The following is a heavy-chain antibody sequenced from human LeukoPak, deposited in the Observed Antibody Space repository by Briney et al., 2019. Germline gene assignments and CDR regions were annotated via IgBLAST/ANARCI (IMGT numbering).Heavy chain of an antibody. CDR1: GYIFTDYY. CDR2: INSDNGGT. D-gene: IGHD3-9*01. V-gene: IGHV1-2*06. J-gene: IGHJ3*02. CDR3: TRDLVGYDGFDI. Sequence: ASVKVSCKAAGYIFTDYYIHWIRQAPGQGLEWMGRINSDNGGTNHAQKFQGRVTMTRDTSISTVYMELSRLRSDDTAVYYCTRDLVGYDGFDIWGQGTVVTVSS.